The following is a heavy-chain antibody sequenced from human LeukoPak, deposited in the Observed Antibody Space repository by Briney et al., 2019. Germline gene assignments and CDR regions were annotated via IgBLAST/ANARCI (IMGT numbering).Heavy chain of an antibody. D-gene: IGHD5-18*01. CDR2: INPNSGGT. J-gene: IGHJ5*02. CDR1: GYTFTGYY. V-gene: IGHV1-2*02. Sequence: ASVKVSCKASGYTFTGYYMHWVRQAPGQGLEWMGWINPNSGGTNYAQKFQGRVTMTRDTSISTAYMELSRLRSDNTAVYYCARGGLHQWSGWFDPWGQGTLVTVSS. CDR3: ARGGLHQWSGWFDP.